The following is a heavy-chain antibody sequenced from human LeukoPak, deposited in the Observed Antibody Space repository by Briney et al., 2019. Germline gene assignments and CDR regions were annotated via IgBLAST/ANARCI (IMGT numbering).Heavy chain of an antibody. V-gene: IGHV3-73*01. Sequence: GGSLRLSCAASGFTFSGSAMHWVRQASGKGLEWVGRIRSKANSYAAAYAASVKGRFTISRDDSKNTAYLQMNSLKTEDTAVYYCTRSRGYTKYNWFDPWGQGTLVTVSS. CDR1: GFTFSGSA. CDR3: TRSRGYTKYNWFDP. J-gene: IGHJ5*02. CDR2: IRSKANSYAA. D-gene: IGHD3-22*01.